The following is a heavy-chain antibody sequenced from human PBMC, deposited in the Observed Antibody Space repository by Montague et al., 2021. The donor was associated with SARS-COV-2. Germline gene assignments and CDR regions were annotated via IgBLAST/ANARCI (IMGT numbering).Heavy chain of an antibody. CDR1: GGSITSNSYY. CDR2: IYYSGNT. Sequence: SETLSLTCTASGGSITSNSYYWGFIRQPPGKGLEWIGSIYYSGNTYYNPSLKSRVTISVDTSKNQFSLKVRSVTAADTAVYSCARGPKMGGSGYYYNWGQGILVTVSS. D-gene: IGHD3-22*01. J-gene: IGHJ1*01. CDR3: ARGPKMGGSGYYYN. V-gene: IGHV4-39*01.